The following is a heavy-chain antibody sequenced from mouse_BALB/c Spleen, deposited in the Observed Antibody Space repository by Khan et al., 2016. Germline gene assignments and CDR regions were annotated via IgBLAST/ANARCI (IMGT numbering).Heavy chain of an antibody. CDR2: LRSKSKNYAT. Sequence: EVQLVESGGGLVLPKGSLKLSCAASGFTFNTYAMNWVRQAPGKGLEWVARLRSKSKNYATYYADSVKDRFTISRDDSQSMLYLQMNNLKTEDTAMYYCGREDEPYAMDYWGQGTSVTVSS. CDR3: GREDEPYAMDY. CDR1: GFTFNTYA. V-gene: IGHV10-1*02. J-gene: IGHJ4*01.